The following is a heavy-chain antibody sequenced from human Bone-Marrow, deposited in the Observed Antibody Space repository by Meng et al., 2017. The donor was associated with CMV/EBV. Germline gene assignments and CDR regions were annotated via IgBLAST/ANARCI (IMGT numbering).Heavy chain of an antibody. CDR2: IDWNDDK. CDR3: AHAYDDFWSGYYLGAFDI. J-gene: IGHJ3*02. CDR1: GFSLNTSGVS. D-gene: IGHD3-3*01. V-gene: IGHV2-5*01. Sequence: SGPTLVKPTQTLTLSCTFSGFSLNTSGVSVGWIRQPPGKALEWLALIDWNDDKRYSPSLNSRLTVTKDTSTNQVVLTLTNMEAVDTATYFCAHAYDDFWSGYYLGAFDIWGQGTRVTVSS.